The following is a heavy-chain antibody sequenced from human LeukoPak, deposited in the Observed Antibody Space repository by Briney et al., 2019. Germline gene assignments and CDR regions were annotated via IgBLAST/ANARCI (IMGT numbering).Heavy chain of an antibody. V-gene: IGHV2-5*02. D-gene: IGHD3-22*01. Sequence: SGPTLVNPTQTLTLTCTFSGFSLSTSGVGVGWIRQPPGKALEWLALIYWDDDKRCSPSLKSRLTITKDTSKNQVVLTMTIMDPVDTATYYCAHRSTYYYDSSGYWYYWGQGTLVTVSS. CDR3: AHRSTYYYDSSGYWYY. CDR1: GFSLSTSGVG. J-gene: IGHJ4*02. CDR2: IYWDDDK.